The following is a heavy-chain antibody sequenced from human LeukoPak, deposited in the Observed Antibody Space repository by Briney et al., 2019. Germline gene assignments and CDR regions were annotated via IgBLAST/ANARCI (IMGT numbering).Heavy chain of an antibody. CDR2: IKQDGSEK. CDR3: AGAAAAGFDC. Sequence: GRSLRLSCAASGFTFSSYWMNWVRQAPGKGLEWVANIKQDGSEKYYVDSVKGRFTISRDNAKNSLFLQMNSLRAEDTAVYYLAGAAAAGFDCWGQGTLVIVSS. D-gene: IGHD6-13*01. J-gene: IGHJ4*02. CDR1: GFTFSSYW. V-gene: IGHV3-7*01.